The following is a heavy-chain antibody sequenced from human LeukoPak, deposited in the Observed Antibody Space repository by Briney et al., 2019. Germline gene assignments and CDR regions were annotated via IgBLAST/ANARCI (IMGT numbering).Heavy chain of an antibody. V-gene: IGHV4-39*07. D-gene: IGHD3-3*01. J-gene: IGHJ4*02. Sequence: SETLSLTCTVSGGSISSSSYYWGWIRQPPGKGLEWIGSIYYSGSTYYNPSLKSRVTISVDTSKNQFSLKLNSVTAADTAVYYCARDYENPFDYWGQGTLVTVSS. CDR2: IYYSGST. CDR3: ARDYENPFDY. CDR1: GGSISSSSYY.